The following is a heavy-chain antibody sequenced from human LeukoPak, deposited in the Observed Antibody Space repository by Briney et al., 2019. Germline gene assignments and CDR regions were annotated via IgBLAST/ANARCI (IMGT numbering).Heavy chain of an antibody. Sequence: SETLSLTCTVSGGSISTYYWSWIRQPPGKGLGWIGYIYYTGSTNYNPSLKSRVTISVDTSKNQFSLKLSSVTAADTAVYYCASALPGDYGMDVWGQGTTVTVSS. J-gene: IGHJ6*02. CDR1: GGSISTYY. CDR2: IYYTGST. CDR3: ASALPGDYGMDV. D-gene: IGHD3-10*01. V-gene: IGHV4-59*01.